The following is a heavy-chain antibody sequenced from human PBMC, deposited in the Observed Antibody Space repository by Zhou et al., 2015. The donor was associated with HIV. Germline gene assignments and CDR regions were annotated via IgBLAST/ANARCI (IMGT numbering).Heavy chain of an antibody. D-gene: IGHD3-22*01. Sequence: QVQLVQSGAEVKKPGASVKVSCKASGYTFTGYYMHWVRQAPGQGLEWMGWINPNSGGTNYAQKFQGWVTMTRDTSISTAYMELSRLRSDDTAVYYCARVVFFAIITMIVVDKDNWFDPVGPREPWSPSPQ. CDR3: ARVVFFAIITMIVVDKDNWFDP. J-gene: IGHJ5*02. CDR1: GYTFTGYY. V-gene: IGHV1-2*04. CDR2: INPNSGGT.